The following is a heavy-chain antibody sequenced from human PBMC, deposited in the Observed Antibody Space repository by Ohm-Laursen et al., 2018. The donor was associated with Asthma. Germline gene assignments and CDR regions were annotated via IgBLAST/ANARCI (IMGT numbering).Heavy chain of an antibody. CDR2: INPSGGST. CDR3: ARDMPLGGHRNYYYYGMDV. D-gene: IGHD3-16*01. CDR1: GYTFTSYY. J-gene: IGHJ6*02. V-gene: IGHV1-46*01. Sequence: ASVKVSCKASGYTFTSYYMHWVRQAPGQGLEWMGIINPSGGSTSYAQKFQGRVTMTRDTSTSTVYMELSSLRSEDTAVYYCARDMPLGGHRNYYYYGMDVWGQGTTVTVSS.